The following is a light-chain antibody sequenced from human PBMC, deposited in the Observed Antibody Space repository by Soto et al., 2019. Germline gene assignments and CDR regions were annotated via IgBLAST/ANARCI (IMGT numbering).Light chain of an antibody. CDR1: QSISSQ. CDR2: GAS. J-gene: IGKJ2*01. Sequence: DIQMTQSPSSLSASVGDRVTITCRASQSISSQLNWYQQKPGKAPKFLIYGASILQSGVPSRFSATGSGTDFTLTISSLQPEDFATYFCQQYDASPLTFGQGTKLEIK. CDR3: QQYDASPLT. V-gene: IGKV1-39*01.